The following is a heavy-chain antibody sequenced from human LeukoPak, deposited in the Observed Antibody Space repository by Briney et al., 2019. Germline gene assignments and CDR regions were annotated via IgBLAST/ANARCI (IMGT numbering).Heavy chain of an antibody. CDR3: PKDRPRITIFGVVKDYGMDV. CDR2: ISGSGGST. D-gene: IGHD3-3*01. CDR1: GFTFSSYA. Sequence: GGSLRLSCAASGFTFSSYAMSWVRQAPGKGLEWVSAISGSGGSTYYADSVKGRFTISRDNSKNTLYLQMNSLRAEDTAVYYLPKDRPRITIFGVVKDYGMDVWGQGTTVTVSS. J-gene: IGHJ6*02. V-gene: IGHV3-23*01.